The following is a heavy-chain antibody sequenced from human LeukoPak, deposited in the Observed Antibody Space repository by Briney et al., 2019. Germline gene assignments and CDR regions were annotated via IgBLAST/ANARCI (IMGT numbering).Heavy chain of an antibody. V-gene: IGHV3-21*01. Sequence: GGSLRLSCAASGFTFSSYSMNWVRQAPGKGLEWVSSISSGSNFISYADSVKGRFTISRDKAKNSLYLQMNSLRAEDTAVYYCARAGSSPGWYFDLWAVAPWSLSPQ. J-gene: IGHJ2*01. CDR2: ISSGSNFI. D-gene: IGHD6-13*01. CDR1: GFTFSSYS. CDR3: ARAGSSPGWYFDL.